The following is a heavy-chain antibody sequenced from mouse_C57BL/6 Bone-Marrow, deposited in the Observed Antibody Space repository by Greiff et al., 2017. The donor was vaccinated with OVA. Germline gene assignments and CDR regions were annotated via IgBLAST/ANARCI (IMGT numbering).Heavy chain of an antibody. V-gene: IGHV1-72*01. D-gene: IGHD2-2*01. CDR1: GYTFTSYW. CDR2: IDPNSGGT. J-gene: IGHJ4*01. Sequence: QVQLQQSGAELVKPGASVKLSCKASGYTFTSYWMHWVKQRPGRGLEWIGRIDPNSGGTKYNEKFKSKATLTVDKPSSTAYMQLSSLTSEDSAVYYCAREDIWLRRDYYAMDYWGQGTSVTVSS. CDR3: AREDIWLRRDYYAMDY.